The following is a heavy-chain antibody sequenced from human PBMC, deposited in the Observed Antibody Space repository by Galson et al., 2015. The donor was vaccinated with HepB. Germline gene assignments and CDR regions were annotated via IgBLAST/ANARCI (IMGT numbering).Heavy chain of an antibody. D-gene: IGHD3-22*01. J-gene: IGHJ3*02. CDR3: ARVSRNSSGSYHRRGAFDI. V-gene: IGHV4-59*01. CDR1: SYY. CDR2: VFYRGST. Sequence: SYYWTWIRQSPGKGLEWVGYVFYRGSTDYNPSLKSRATISVDPSKNQFSLKLTSVTAEDTAVYYCARVSRNSSGSYHRRGAFDIWGQGTVVTVSS.